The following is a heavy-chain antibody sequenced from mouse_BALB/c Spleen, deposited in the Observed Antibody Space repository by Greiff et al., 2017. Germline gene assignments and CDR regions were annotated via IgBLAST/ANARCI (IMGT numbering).Heavy chain of an antibody. V-gene: IGHV1-5*01. CDR3: TRDYGNYLAWFAY. Sequence: VQLQQSGTVLARPGASVKMSCKASGYTFTSYWMHWVKQRPGQGLEWIGAIYPGNSDTSYNQKFKGKAKLTAVTSTSTAYMELSSLTNEDSAVYYCTRDYGNYLAWFAYWGQGTLVTVSA. CDR1: GYTFTSYW. J-gene: IGHJ3*01. CDR2: IYPGNSDT. D-gene: IGHD2-1*01.